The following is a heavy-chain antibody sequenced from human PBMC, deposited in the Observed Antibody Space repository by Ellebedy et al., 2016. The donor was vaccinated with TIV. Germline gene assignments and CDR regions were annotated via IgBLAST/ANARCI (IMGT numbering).Heavy chain of an antibody. CDR2: ISYDGSNK. CDR3: ARAGCSGGSCYYYYGIDV. V-gene: IGHV3-30-3*01. J-gene: IGHJ6*02. Sequence: PGGSLRLSCVASGFTFSSFALHWVRQAPGKALEWVAVISYDGSNKYYADSVKGRFTISRDNSKNTLYLQMNSLRPEDTAVCYCARAGCSGGSCYYYYGIDVWGQGTTVTVSS. CDR1: GFTFSSFA. D-gene: IGHD2-15*01.